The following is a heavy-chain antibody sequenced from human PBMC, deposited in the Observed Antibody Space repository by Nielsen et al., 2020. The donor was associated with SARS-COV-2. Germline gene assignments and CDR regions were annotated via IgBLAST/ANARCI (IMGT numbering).Heavy chain of an antibody. CDR2: IKSKTDGGTT. V-gene: IGHV3-15*01. D-gene: IGHD6-13*01. J-gene: IGHJ6*02. Sequence: GESLKISCAASGFTFSNAWMSWVRQAPGKGLEWVGRIKSKTDGGTTDYAAPVKGRFTISGDDSKNTLYLQMNSLKTEDTAVYYCTTDIAAEWRGRNYYYGMDVWGQGTTVTVSS. CDR3: TTDIAAEWRGRNYYYGMDV. CDR1: GFTFSNAW.